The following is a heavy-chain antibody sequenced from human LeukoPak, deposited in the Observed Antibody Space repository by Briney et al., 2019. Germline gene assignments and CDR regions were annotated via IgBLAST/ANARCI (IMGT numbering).Heavy chain of an antibody. CDR3: ARQGSDNHFDS. CDR2: FSQWNT. D-gene: IGHD1-14*01. V-gene: IGHV4-4*07. J-gene: IGHJ4*02. CDR1: NDYITDYY. Sequence: SQTLSLTCTPSNDYITDYYWSWIRQPAGHQLRWIGRFSQWNTNYNPSLKSRVSMSVQTSKNKFSLRLNSATAADTAVYYCARQGSDNHFDSWGPGTLVTVSS.